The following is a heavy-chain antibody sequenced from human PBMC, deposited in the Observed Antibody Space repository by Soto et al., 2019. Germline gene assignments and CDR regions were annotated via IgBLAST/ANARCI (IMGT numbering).Heavy chain of an antibody. CDR1: GGSISSGGYY. V-gene: IGHV4-31*03. D-gene: IGHD5-18*01. J-gene: IGHJ4*02. CDR3: ARRVDTAMVYYFDY. CDR2: IYYSGST. Sequence: SETLSLTCTVSGGSISSGGYYWSWIRQHPGKGLEWIGYIYYSGSTYYNPSLKSRVTISVDTSKNQFSLKLSSVTAADTAVYYCARRVDTAMVYYFDYWGQGTLVTVSS.